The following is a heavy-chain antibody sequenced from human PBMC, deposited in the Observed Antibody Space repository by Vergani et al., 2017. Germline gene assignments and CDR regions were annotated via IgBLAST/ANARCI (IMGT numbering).Heavy chain of an antibody. Sequence: QVQLQESGPGLVKPSQTPSLTCTVSGGSISSGDYYWSWIRQPPGKGLEWIGYIYYSGSTYYNPSLKSRVTISVDTSKNQFSLKLSSVTAADTAVYYCAREKLLWFGESAAFDIWGQGTMVTVSS. V-gene: IGHV4-30-4*01. CDR2: IYYSGST. J-gene: IGHJ3*02. CDR1: GGSISSGDYY. CDR3: AREKLLWFGESAAFDI. D-gene: IGHD3-10*01.